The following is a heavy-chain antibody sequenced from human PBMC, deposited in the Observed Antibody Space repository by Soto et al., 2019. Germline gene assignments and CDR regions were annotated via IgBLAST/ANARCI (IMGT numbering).Heavy chain of an antibody. Sequence: QVQLVQSGAEVKKPGSSVKVSCKASGGSLSNYGISWVRQAPGQGLEWMGAIIPVFGTPNYAQKFQDRVTITADESTTTVYMEVRSLTSEDTAVYYCARGDATKIVVTPYYAMDVWGQGTTVTVSS. J-gene: IGHJ6*02. D-gene: IGHD3-22*01. CDR3: ARGDATKIVVTPYYAMDV. CDR2: IIPVFGTP. V-gene: IGHV1-69*12. CDR1: GGSLSNYG.